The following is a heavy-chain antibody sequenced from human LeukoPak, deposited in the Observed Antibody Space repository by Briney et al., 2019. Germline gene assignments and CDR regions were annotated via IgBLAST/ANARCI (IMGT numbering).Heavy chain of an antibody. Sequence: GGSLRLSCAASGFTFSSYGMHWVRQAPGKGLEWVAVISYDGSNKYYADSVKGRFTIFRDNSKNTLYLQMNSLRAEDTAVYYCAKDPYSSGCNYFDYWGQGTLVTVSS. V-gene: IGHV3-30*18. CDR1: GFTFSSYG. CDR3: AKDPYSSGCNYFDY. D-gene: IGHD6-19*01. CDR2: ISYDGSNK. J-gene: IGHJ4*02.